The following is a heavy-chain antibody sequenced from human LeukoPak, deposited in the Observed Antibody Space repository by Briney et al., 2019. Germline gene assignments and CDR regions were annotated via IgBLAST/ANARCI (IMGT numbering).Heavy chain of an antibody. D-gene: IGHD5-12*01. CDR1: GGSFSGYY. V-gene: IGHV4-34*01. J-gene: IGHJ4*02. CDR3: ARFRGYSGYEVDY. Sequence: SETLSLTCAVYGGSFSGYYWSWIHQPPGKGLEWIGEINHSGSTNYNPSLKSRVTISVDTSKSQFSLKLSSVTAADTAVYYCARFRGYSGYEVDYWGQGTLVTVPS. CDR2: INHSGST.